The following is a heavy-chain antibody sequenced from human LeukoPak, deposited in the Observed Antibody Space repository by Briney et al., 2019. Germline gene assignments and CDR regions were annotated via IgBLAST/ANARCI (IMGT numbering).Heavy chain of an antibody. CDR1: GFTFNNYW. J-gene: IGHJ4*02. D-gene: IGHD3-22*01. CDR3: ARECNDSSGYPSPPSDY. CDR2: IKQDTREK. Sequence: AGGSLRLSCVASGFTFNNYWMSWVRQAPGKGLEWVANIKQDTREKYYVDSVKGRFTISRDNAKNSLYLQMNSLRAEDRAVYYCARECNDSSGYPSPPSDYWGQGTLVTVSS. V-gene: IGHV3-7*01.